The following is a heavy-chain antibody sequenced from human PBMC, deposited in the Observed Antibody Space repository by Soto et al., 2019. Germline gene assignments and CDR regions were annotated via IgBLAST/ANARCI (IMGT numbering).Heavy chain of an antibody. V-gene: IGHV3-23*01. CDR2: ISGSGGST. D-gene: IGHD3-3*01. CDR1: GFTFSSYA. CDR3: AKHLREVTIFGVASWFDP. Sequence: GGSLRLSCAASGFTFSSYAMSWVLQAPGKWLEWVSAISGSGGSTYYEDSVKGLFTISRDNSKNTLYLQMNSLRAEDTAVYYCAKHLREVTIFGVASWFDPWGQGTLVTVSS. J-gene: IGHJ5*02.